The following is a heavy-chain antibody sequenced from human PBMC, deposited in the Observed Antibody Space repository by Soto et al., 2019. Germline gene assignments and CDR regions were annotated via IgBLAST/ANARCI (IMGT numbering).Heavy chain of an antibody. CDR2: MRADNGNT. CDR3: ARGARPIADSAGGYTPFDH. D-gene: IGHD2-2*02. Sequence: ASVKVSCKASGYTFINYNINWVRQAPGQGLEWMGWMRADNGNTTYAQNLQGRVTLTSDTSTTTAHMELRSLTSDDTAVYYCARGARPIADSAGGYTPFDHWGQGTLVTVSS. V-gene: IGHV1-18*01. J-gene: IGHJ4*02. CDR1: GYTFINYN.